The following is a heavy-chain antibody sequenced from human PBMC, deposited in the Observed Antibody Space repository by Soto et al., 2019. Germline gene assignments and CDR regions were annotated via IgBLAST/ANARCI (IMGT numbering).Heavy chain of an antibody. J-gene: IGHJ4*02. CDR1: GGSISSYY. Sequence: SETLSLTCTVSGGSISSYYWSWIRQPPGKGLEWIGYIYYSGSSNYNPSLKSRVTISVDTSKNQFSLKLNSVTAADTAVYYCARYYCTSTTCYYFDYWGQGTLVTVSS. CDR3: ARYYCTSTTCYYFDY. CDR2: IYYSGSS. D-gene: IGHD2-2*01. V-gene: IGHV4-59*01.